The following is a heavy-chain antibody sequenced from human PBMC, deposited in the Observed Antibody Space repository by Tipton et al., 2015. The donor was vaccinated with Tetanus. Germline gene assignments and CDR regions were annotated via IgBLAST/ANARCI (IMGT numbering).Heavy chain of an antibody. CDR3: VRGRGLGAYSFGFEY. CDR2: IYTSRIT. J-gene: IGHJ4*02. V-gene: IGHV4-4*07. Sequence: TLSLTCTVSGGSTRDFYWSWIRQPAGKRLEWIGRIYTSRITIYNPSLKSRVSMSMDTSRNQFSLELNSVTAADTAVYYCVRGRGLGAYSFGFEYWGQGALVTVSS. CDR1: GGSTRDFY. D-gene: IGHD5-12*01.